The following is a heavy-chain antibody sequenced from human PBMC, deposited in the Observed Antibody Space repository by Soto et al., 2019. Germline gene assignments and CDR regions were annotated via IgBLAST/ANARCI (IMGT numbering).Heavy chain of an antibody. J-gene: IGHJ4*02. CDR1: GYSINSGYI. Sequence: SETLSLTCTVSGYSINSGYIWGGVRRPPGQGLEGIGSRYSTGTTYYNPSLRRRVKMSVDTSKNQLSLVLRSVTAADTAVYYCAKAMGPFVLSPSGYFDYWGQGTLVTVSS. CDR2: RYSTGTT. V-gene: IGHV4-38-2*02. D-gene: IGHD1-26*01. CDR3: AKAMGPFVLSPSGYFDY.